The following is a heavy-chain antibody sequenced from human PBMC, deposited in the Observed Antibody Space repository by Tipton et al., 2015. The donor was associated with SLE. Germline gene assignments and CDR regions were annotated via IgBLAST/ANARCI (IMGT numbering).Heavy chain of an antibody. CDR3: ARDGRYSDYDLDY. V-gene: IGHV4-59*11. Sequence: LRLSCTVSGGSINSQYWSWIRQSPGKGLEWIGHIYYGGNTHYNPSLKSRVTISADTSKNQFSLKLRSVTAADTAVYYCARDGRYSDYDLDYWGQGTLVTVSS. CDR2: IYYGGNT. CDR1: GGSINSQY. D-gene: IGHD5-12*01. J-gene: IGHJ4*02.